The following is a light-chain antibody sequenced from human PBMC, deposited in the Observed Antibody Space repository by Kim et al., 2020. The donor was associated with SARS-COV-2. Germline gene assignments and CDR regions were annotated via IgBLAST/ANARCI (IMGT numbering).Light chain of an antibody. J-gene: IGLJ2*01. CDR3: NSRDSNDNVV. CDR2: GKN. Sequence: VALGQTVRITCQGDSLRSYYATGYQQKPGQAPILVIYGKNNGPSGIPDRFSGSSSGNTASLTITGTQAGDEADYYCNSRDSNDNVVFGGGTKLTVL. CDR1: SLRSYY. V-gene: IGLV3-19*01.